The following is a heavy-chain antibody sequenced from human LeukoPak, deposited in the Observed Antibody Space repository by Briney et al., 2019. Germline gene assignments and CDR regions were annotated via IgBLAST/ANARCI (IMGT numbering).Heavy chain of an antibody. V-gene: IGHV3-7*01. Sequence: GGSLRLSCLGSGFNFRYFWMSWVRQAPGKGLEWVANINHDGRETYYADSVKGRFIISRDNAKDSLYLQMNSLRAEDTAVYYCAKLGRNYFDYWGQGTLVTVSS. CDR2: INHDGRET. CDR1: GFNFRYFW. D-gene: IGHD3-10*01. J-gene: IGHJ4*02. CDR3: AKLGRNYFDY.